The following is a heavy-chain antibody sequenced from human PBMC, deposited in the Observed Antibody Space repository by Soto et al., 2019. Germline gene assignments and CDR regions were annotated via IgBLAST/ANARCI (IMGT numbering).Heavy chain of an antibody. J-gene: IGHJ4*02. Sequence: SGPTLVNPTQTLTLTCTFSGFSLSTSGMCVSWIRQPPGKALEWLALIDWDDDKYYSTSLKTRLTISKDTSKNQVVLTMTNMDPVDTATYYCARMYYYGSVSYFDYWGQGTLVTVSS. CDR3: ARMYYYGSVSYFDY. D-gene: IGHD3-10*01. CDR2: IDWDDDK. CDR1: GFSLSTSGMC. V-gene: IGHV2-70*01.